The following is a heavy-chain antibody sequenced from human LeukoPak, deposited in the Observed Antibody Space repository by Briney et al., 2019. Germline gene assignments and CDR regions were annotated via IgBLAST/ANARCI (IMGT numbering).Heavy chain of an antibody. Sequence: ASVKVSRKASGGTFSSYAISWVRQAPGQGLEWMGGIIPIFGTANYAQKFQGRVTITADESTSTAYMELSSLRSEDTAVYYCARENLTGDCGWGQGTLVTVSS. V-gene: IGHV1-69*13. CDR1: GGTFSSYA. CDR2: IIPIFGTA. CDR3: ARENLTGDCG. D-gene: IGHD7-27*01. J-gene: IGHJ4*02.